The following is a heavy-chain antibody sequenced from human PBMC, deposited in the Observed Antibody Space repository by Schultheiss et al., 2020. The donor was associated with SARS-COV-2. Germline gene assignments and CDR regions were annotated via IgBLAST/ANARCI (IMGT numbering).Heavy chain of an antibody. CDR2: ISYDGSNK. Sequence: GGSLRLSCAASGFTFSSYAMHWVRQAPGKGLEWVAVISYDGSNKYYADSVKGRFTISRDNSKNTLYLQMNSLRAEDTAVYYCARDRVGLCYWGQGTLVTVSS. CDR3: ARDRVGLCY. V-gene: IGHV3-30-3*01. D-gene: IGHD2-21*01. CDR1: GFTFSSYA. J-gene: IGHJ4*02.